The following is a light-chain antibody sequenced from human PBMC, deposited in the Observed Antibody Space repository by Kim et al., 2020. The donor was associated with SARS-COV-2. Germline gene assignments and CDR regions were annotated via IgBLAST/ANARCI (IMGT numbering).Light chain of an antibody. CDR1: RSVSRW. J-gene: IGKJ2*01. V-gene: IGKV1-5*03. CDR2: RAT. CDR3: QQYNSYIDYT. Sequence: SVGDRVNITCRASRSVSRWLAWYQQTAGKAPTLLIYRATTLFSGVPSRFSGSGSGTEFPLTITSLQPEDFATYYCQQYNSYIDYTFGQGTKVDIK.